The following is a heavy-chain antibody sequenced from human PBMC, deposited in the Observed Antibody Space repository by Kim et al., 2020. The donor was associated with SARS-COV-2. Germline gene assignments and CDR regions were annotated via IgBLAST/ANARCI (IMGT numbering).Heavy chain of an antibody. D-gene: IGHD3-10*01. J-gene: IGHJ4*02. V-gene: IGHV3-7*01. CDR3: ARDLRVAWFGVPTSEDRFDY. Sequence: GGSLRLSCAASGFTFSSYWMSWVRQAPGKGLEWVANIKQDGSEKYYVDSVKGRFTISRDNAKNSLYLQMNSLRAEDTAVYYCARDLRVAWFGVPTSEDRFDYWGQGTLVTVSS. CDR2: IKQDGSEK. CDR1: GFTFSSYW.